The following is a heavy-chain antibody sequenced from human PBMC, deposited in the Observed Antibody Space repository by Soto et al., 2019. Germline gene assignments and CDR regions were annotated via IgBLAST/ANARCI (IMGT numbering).Heavy chain of an antibody. CDR1: GYSFTSYW. Sequence: GESLKISCNGSGYSFTSYWIAWVRQMPWKGLEWMGIIYSGDSDTIYSPSFQGQVTFSADKSTSTAYLQWSSLKASDTAMYYCARQGSNGAYYYYGMDVWGQGTTVTVSS. J-gene: IGHJ6*02. CDR3: ARQGSNGAYYYYGMDV. CDR2: IYSGDSDT. D-gene: IGHD2-8*01. V-gene: IGHV5-51*01.